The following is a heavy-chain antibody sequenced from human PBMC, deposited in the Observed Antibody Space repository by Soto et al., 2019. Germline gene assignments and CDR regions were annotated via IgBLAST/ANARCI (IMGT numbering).Heavy chain of an antibody. V-gene: IGHV3-48*01. CDR2: ISSSSSTI. Sequence: GGSLRLSCAASGFTFSSYSMNWVLQAPGKGLEWVSYISSSSSTIYYADSVKGRFTISRDNAKNSLYLQMNSLRAEDTAVYYCARHPERIAQIGWFDPWGQGTLVTVSS. J-gene: IGHJ5*02. CDR1: GFTFSSYS. CDR3: ARHPERIAQIGWFDP. D-gene: IGHD6-13*01.